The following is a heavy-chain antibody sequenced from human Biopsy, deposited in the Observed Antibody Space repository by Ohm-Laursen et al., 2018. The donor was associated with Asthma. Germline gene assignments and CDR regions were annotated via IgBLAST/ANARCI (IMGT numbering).Heavy chain of an antibody. CDR2: MSYEGSTE. CDR3: ARDVMEWYLPAFDF. V-gene: IGHV3-30-3*01. D-gene: IGHD3-3*01. Sequence: RSLRLSCTASGFTFGTYAMHWVRQAPGKGLEWVAVMSYEGSTEYYPDSVKGRFTVSRDDSKNTLYLQMNSLRPDDTAVYYCARDVMEWYLPAFDFWGQGTLVTVSS. J-gene: IGHJ4*02. CDR1: GFTFGTYA.